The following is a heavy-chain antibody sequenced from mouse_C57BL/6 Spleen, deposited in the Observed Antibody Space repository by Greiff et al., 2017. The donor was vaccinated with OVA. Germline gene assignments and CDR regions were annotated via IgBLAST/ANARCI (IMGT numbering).Heavy chain of an antibody. CDR3: ARPSYYSNSYWYFDV. CDR2: IDPSDSYT. V-gene: IGHV1-69*01. J-gene: IGHJ1*03. D-gene: IGHD2-5*01. CDR1: GYTFTSYW. Sequence: VQLQQPGAELVMPGASVKLSCKASGYTFTSYWMHWVKQRPGQGLEWIGEIDPSDSYTNYNQKFKGKSTLTVDKSSSTAYMQLSSLTSEDSAVYDCARPSYYSNSYWYFDVWGTGTTVTVSS.